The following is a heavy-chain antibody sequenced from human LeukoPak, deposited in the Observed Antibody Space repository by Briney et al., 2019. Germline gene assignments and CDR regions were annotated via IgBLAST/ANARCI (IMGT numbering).Heavy chain of an antibody. Sequence: ASVKVSCKASGGTLSSYAISWVRQAPGQGLEWMGRIIPIFGTANYAQKFQGRVTITTDESTSTAYMELSSLRSEDTAVYYCARACGGDCYGGFDYWGQGTLVTVSS. CDR1: GGTLSSYA. J-gene: IGHJ4*02. V-gene: IGHV1-69*05. CDR3: ARACGGDCYGGFDY. CDR2: IIPIFGTA. D-gene: IGHD2-21*02.